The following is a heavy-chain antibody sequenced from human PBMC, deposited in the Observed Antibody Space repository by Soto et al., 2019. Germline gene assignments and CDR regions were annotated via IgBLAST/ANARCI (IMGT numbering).Heavy chain of an antibody. CDR1: GGTFSSYA. D-gene: IGHD4-17*01. Sequence: ASVKVSCKASGGTFSSYAISWVRQAPGQGLEWMGGIIPIFGTANYAQKFQGRVTITADESTSTAYMELSSLRSEDTAVYYCARGKVDGDYVYYYYYGMDVWGQGTTVTVSS. CDR2: IIPIFGTA. CDR3: ARGKVDGDYVYYYYYGMDV. V-gene: IGHV1-69*13. J-gene: IGHJ6*02.